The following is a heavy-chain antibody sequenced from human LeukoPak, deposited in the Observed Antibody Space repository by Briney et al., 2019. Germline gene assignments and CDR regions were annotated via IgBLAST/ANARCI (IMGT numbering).Heavy chain of an antibody. Sequence: GGSLRLSCAASGFTFSDYYMSWIRQAPGKGLEWVSYISSSGSTIYYADSVKGRFTISRDNAKNSLYLQMNSLRAEDTAVYYCARDAQYYDCSGGSCYWDYYYGMDVWGQGTTVTVSS. CDR1: GFTFSDYY. V-gene: IGHV3-11*01. D-gene: IGHD2-15*01. CDR2: ISSSGSTI. CDR3: ARDAQYYDCSGGSCYWDYYYGMDV. J-gene: IGHJ6*02.